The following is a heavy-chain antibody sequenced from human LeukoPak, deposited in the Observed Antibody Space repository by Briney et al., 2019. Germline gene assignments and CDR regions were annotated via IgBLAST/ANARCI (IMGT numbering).Heavy chain of an antibody. CDR2: IYYSGST. J-gene: IGHJ6*02. Sequence: SETLSLTCTVSGGSISSSSYYWGWIRQPPGKGLEWIGSIYYSGSTYYNPSLKSRVTISVDTSKNQFSLKLSSTTAADTAVYYCARASYYDSSGYDYYYYYGMDVWGQGTTVTVSS. CDR3: ARASYYDSSGYDYYYYYGMDV. V-gene: IGHV4-39*01. D-gene: IGHD3-22*01. CDR1: GGSISSSSYY.